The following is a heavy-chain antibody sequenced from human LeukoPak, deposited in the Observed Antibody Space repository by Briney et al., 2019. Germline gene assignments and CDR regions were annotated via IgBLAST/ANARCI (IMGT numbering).Heavy chain of an antibody. Sequence: ASVKVSCKASGYIVTSYDINWVRQATGQGLEWMGWMDPNSGNAAYAQKFQGRVTMTRNTSISTAYMELSSLRSEDTAVYYCARGFRRDYRNFDFERYFDYWGQGTLVTVSS. J-gene: IGHJ4*02. V-gene: IGHV1-8*01. CDR2: MDPNSGNA. CDR1: GYIVTSYD. CDR3: ARGFRRDYRNFDFERYFDY. D-gene: IGHD3-9*01.